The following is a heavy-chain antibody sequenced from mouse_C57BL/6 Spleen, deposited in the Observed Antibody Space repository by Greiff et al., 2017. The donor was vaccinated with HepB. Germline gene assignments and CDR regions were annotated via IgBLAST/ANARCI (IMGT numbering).Heavy chain of an antibody. J-gene: IGHJ3*01. CDR2: ISDGGSYT. CDR3: ARAYGNYEAWFAY. Sequence: EVKVVESGGGLVKPGGSLKLSCAASGFTFSSYAMSWVRQTPEKRLEWVATISDGGSYTYYPDNVKGRFTISRDNAKNNLYLQMSHLKSEDTAMYYCARAYGNYEAWFAYWGQGTLVTVSA. CDR1: GFTFSSYA. D-gene: IGHD2-1*01. V-gene: IGHV5-4*03.